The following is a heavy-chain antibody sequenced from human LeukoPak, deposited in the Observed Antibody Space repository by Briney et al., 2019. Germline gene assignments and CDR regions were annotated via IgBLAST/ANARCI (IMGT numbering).Heavy chain of an antibody. CDR1: GFTSSSYA. CDR2: IRGSDHNT. J-gene: IGHJ4*02. CDR3: AKSGRYYDSGGYYYYDY. V-gene: IGHV3-23*01. Sequence: GGSLRLSCVASGFTSSSYAMSWVRQAPGQGLEWVSSIRGSDHNTYYADTVKGRFTISRDNSKNTLSLQMNSLRAEDTAVYYCAKSGRYYDSGGYYYYDYWGQGTLVTVSS. D-gene: IGHD3-22*01.